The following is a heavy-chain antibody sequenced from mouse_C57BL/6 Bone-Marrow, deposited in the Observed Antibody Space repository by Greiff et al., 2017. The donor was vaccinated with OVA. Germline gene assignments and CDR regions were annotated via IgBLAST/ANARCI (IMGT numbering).Heavy chain of an antibody. V-gene: IGHV1-81*01. J-gene: IGHJ4*01. Sequence: VKLMESGAELARPGASVKLSCKASGYTFTSYGISWVKQRTGQGLEWIGEIYPRSGNTYYNEKFKGKATLTADKSSSTAYMELRSLTSEDSAVYFCARTPYYSNYDYAMDYWGQGTSVTVSS. D-gene: IGHD2-5*01. CDR3: ARTPYYSNYDYAMDY. CDR1: GYTFTSYG. CDR2: IYPRSGNT.